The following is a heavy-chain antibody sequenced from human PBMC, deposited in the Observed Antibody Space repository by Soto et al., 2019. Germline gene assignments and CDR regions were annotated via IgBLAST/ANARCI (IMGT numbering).Heavy chain of an antibody. CDR3: ARDLNMDTAMENWFDP. V-gene: IGHV3-30-3*01. J-gene: IGHJ5*02. D-gene: IGHD5-18*01. Sequence: HPGGSLRLSCAASGFTFSSYAMHWVRQAPGKGLEWVAVISYDGSNKYYADSVKGRFTISRDNSKNTLYLQMNSLRAEDTAVYYCARDLNMDTAMENWFDPWGQGTLVTVS. CDR1: GFTFSSYA. CDR2: ISYDGSNK.